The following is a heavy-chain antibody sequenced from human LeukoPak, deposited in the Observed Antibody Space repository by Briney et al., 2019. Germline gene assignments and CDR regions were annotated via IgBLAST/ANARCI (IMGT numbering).Heavy chain of an antibody. J-gene: IGHJ4*02. D-gene: IGHD3-16*01. CDR2: IWYDGTNK. CDR3: ARDDIRSPGN. V-gene: IGHV3-33*01. CDR1: GFAFSSFG. Sequence: GGSLRLSCAASGFAFSSFGMHWVRQAPGKGLEWVAVIWYDGTNKYYADSVKGRFTISRDNAKNSVYLQMNSLRAEDTAVYYCARDDIRSPGNWGQGTLVAVSA.